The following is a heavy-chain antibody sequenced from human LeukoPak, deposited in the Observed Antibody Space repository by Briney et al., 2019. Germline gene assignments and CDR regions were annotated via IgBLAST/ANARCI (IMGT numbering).Heavy chain of an antibody. V-gene: IGHV3-33*06. Sequence: GGSLRLSCAASGFTLSSYGMHWVRQAPGKGLEWVAVIWYDGSNKYYAHYVKGRFTIARDNSKNTLYLQLNSLRAEDTAVYYCAKDLDSSGWVPDYWGEGTLVTVSS. CDR2: IWYDGSNK. J-gene: IGHJ4*02. D-gene: IGHD6-19*01. CDR3: AKDLDSSGWVPDY. CDR1: GFTLSSYG.